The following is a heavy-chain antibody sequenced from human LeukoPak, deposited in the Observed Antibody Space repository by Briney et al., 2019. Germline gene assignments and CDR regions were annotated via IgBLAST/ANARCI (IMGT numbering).Heavy chain of an antibody. D-gene: IGHD3-22*01. CDR3: ARDLFPKYYYDSSGYC. CDR1: GASISDSY. CDR2: THYNGNT. J-gene: IGHJ4*02. Sequence: SETLSLTCSVSGASISDSYWSWIRQSPGRGLEWIVYTHYNGNTNHNPSLKSRVTTSLDTSKNQFSLKLSSVTAADTAVYYCARDLFPKYYYDSSGYCWGQGTLVTVSS. V-gene: IGHV4-59*12.